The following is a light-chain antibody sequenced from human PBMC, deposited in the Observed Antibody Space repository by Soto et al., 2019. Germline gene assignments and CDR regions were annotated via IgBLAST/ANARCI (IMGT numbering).Light chain of an antibody. Sequence: EIVMTQSPATLSVYPGERATLSCRASQSVSSDLAWYQQIPGQAPRLLIFAASTRATGIPARFSGSGSGTEFTLTISSLQSEDFAVYYCQQYNNWPPITFGQGTRLEI. CDR3: QQYNNWPPIT. CDR1: QSVSSD. V-gene: IGKV3-15*01. J-gene: IGKJ5*01. CDR2: AAS.